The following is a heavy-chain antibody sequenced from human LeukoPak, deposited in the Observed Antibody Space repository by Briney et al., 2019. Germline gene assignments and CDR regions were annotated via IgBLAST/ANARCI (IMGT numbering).Heavy chain of an antibody. CDR3: AKDRDGSGYYADVFGY. V-gene: IGHV3-23*01. J-gene: IGHJ4*02. CDR1: GFTFSSYA. CDR2: ISGSGGST. Sequence: GGSLRLSCAASGFTFSSYAMSWVRQAPGKGLEWVSAISGSGGSTYYADSVKGQFTISRDNSKNTLYLQMNSLRAEDTAVYYCAKDRDGSGYYADVFGYWGQGTLVTVSS. D-gene: IGHD3-22*01.